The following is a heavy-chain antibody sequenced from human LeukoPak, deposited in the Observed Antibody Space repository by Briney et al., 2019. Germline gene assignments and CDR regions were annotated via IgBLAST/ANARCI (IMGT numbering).Heavy chain of an antibody. CDR2: INSNGGST. J-gene: IGHJ4*02. V-gene: IGHV3-74*01. CDR1: GFTFSSYW. CDR3: AKDPRSYIVTTMLFQY. D-gene: IGHD5-12*01. Sequence: GGSLRLSCAASGFTFSSYWMHWVRQAPGKGLVWVSRINSNGGSTYYADSVKGRFTISRDNSKNTLYLQINSLRAEDTAVYYCAKDPRSYIVTTMLFQYWGQRTLVTVSS.